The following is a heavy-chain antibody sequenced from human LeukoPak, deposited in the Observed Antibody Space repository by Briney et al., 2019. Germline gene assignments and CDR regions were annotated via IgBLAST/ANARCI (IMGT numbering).Heavy chain of an antibody. D-gene: IGHD6-13*01. CDR2: ISSSSSFI. Sequence: GGSLRLSCSASGFTFSSYSMSWVRQAPWKGLEFVSSISSSSSFIYYADSVKGRFTISRDNAKKSLSLQMNSLRADDTAVYYCARGYSSSWYLDWGQGTLVTVSS. CDR3: ARGYSSSWYLD. CDR1: GFTFSSYS. V-gene: IGHV3-21*01. J-gene: IGHJ4*02.